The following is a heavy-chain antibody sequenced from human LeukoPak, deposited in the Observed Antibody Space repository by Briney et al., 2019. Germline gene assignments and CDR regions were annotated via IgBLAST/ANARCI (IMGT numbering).Heavy chain of an antibody. Sequence: GGSLRLSRAASGFSFSNYAMTWVRQAPGEGLEWVSGISGGGGSTYYADFVKGRFTISRDNSKNTVYLQMSRLRAEDTAVYYCAKCARIDWLPIDYWGQGTLVTVSS. CDR2: ISGGGGST. V-gene: IGHV3-23*01. CDR1: GFSFSNYA. CDR3: AKCARIDWLPIDY. D-gene: IGHD3-9*01. J-gene: IGHJ4*02.